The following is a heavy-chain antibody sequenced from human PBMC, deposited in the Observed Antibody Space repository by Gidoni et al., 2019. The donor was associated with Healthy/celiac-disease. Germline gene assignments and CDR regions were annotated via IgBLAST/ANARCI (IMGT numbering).Heavy chain of an antibody. Sequence: QVQLVESGGGVVQPGRSLRLSCAASGFTFRRYGMHWVRQAPGKGLEWVEGRSCEGRNKYYADSVKGRFTIARDNSKNTLYLQMNSLRAEDTAVYYCAKAPRRYDSSGYYDYWGQGTLVTVSS. J-gene: IGHJ4*02. D-gene: IGHD3-22*01. CDR1: GFTFRRYG. CDR3: AKAPRRYDSSGYYDY. V-gene: IGHV3-30*18. CDR2: RSCEGRNK.